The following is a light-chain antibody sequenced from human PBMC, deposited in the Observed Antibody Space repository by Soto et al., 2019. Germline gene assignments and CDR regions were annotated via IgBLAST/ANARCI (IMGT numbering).Light chain of an antibody. CDR1: SSDVGAYNY. V-gene: IGLV2-14*01. CDR2: DVS. Sequence: QSALTQPASVSGSPGQSITISCTGTSSDVGAYNYVSWYQQHPGKAPKRMIYDVSNPPSGVSNRFSGSKSGNTASLTISGLQAEDEADYYCSSYTSSSTVVFGGGTKLTVL. J-gene: IGLJ2*01. CDR3: SSYTSSSTVV.